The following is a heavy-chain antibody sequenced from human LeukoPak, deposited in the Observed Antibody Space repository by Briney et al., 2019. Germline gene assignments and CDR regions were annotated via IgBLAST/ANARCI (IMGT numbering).Heavy chain of an antibody. Sequence: PGGSLRLSCAASGFTFSSYSMNWVRQAPGKGLEWVSSISGSSSYIYYADSVKGRFTISRDNAKNSLYLEMNSLRAEDTAVYYCARVGGTTVVTEAFDYWGQGTLVTVSS. CDR1: GFTFSSYS. J-gene: IGHJ4*02. D-gene: IGHD4-23*01. V-gene: IGHV3-21*01. CDR3: ARVGGTTVVTEAFDY. CDR2: ISGSSSYI.